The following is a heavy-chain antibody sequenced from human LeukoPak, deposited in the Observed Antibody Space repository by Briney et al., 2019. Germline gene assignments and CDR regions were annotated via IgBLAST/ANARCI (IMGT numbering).Heavy chain of an antibody. J-gene: IGHJ5*02. V-gene: IGHV1-2*02. CDR3: ARVTEGDYVWGSYRKLDWFDP. CDR1: GYTFTGYY. D-gene: IGHD3-16*02. CDR2: INPNSGGT. Sequence: ASVKVSCKASGYTFTGYYMHWVRQAPGQGLEWMGWINPNSGGTNYAQNFQGRVTMTRDTSISTVYMELSRLRSDDTAVYYCARVTEGDYVWGSYRKLDWFDPWGQGTLVTVSS.